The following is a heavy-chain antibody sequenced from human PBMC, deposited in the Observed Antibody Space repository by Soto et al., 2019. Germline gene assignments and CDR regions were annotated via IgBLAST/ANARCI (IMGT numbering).Heavy chain of an antibody. CDR3: ARHERLDISYGSGSHIDY. CDR1: GYSFTSYW. Sequence: EVQLVQSGAEVKKPGESLKISCKGSGYSFTSYWIGWVRQMPGKGLEWMGIIYPGDSDTRYSPSFQGQVTISTDKSFSTAYLQRSSLKASDTALYYCARHERLDISYGSGSHIDYWGQGTLVTVSS. D-gene: IGHD3-10*01. V-gene: IGHV5-51*01. J-gene: IGHJ4*02. CDR2: IYPGDSDT.